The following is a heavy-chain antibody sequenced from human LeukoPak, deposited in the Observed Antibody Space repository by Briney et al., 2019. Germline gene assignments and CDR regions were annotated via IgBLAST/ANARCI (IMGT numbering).Heavy chain of an antibody. Sequence: GESLKISCKGSGYSFTSYWISWVRQMPGKGLGWMGRIDPSDSYTNYSPSFQGHVTISADKSISTAYLQWSSLKASDTAMYYCARSLEVYYREIFDYWGQGTLVTVSS. CDR3: ARSLEVYYREIFDY. V-gene: IGHV5-10-1*01. D-gene: IGHD3-10*01. J-gene: IGHJ4*02. CDR2: IDPSDSYT. CDR1: GYSFTSYW.